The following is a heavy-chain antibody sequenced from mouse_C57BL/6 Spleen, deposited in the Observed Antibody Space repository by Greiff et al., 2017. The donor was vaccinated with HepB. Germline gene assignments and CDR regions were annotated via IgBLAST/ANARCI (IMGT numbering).Heavy chain of an antibody. CDR3: ARDYYGSRGAWFAY. V-gene: IGHV1-55*01. J-gene: IGHJ3*01. CDR1: GYTFTSYW. D-gene: IGHD1-1*01. CDR2: IYPGSGST. Sequence: QVQLQQPGAELVKPGASVKMSCKASGYTFTSYWITWVKQRPGQGLEWIGDIYPGSGSTNCNEKFKSKATLTVDTSSSTAYMQLSSLTSEDSAVYYGARDYYGSRGAWFAYWGQGTLVTVSA.